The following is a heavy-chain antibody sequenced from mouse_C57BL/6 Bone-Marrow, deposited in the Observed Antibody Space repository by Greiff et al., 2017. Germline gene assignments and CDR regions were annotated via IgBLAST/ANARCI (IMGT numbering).Heavy chain of an antibody. Sequence: VQVVESGAELARPGASVKLSCKASGYTFTSYGISWVKQRTGQGLEWIGEIYPRSGNTYYNEKFKGKATLTADKSSSTAYMELRSLTSEDSAVYFCASPPDYGSSYRGFAYWGQGTLVTVSA. V-gene: IGHV1-81*01. CDR2: IYPRSGNT. CDR3: ASPPDYGSSYRGFAY. D-gene: IGHD1-1*01. J-gene: IGHJ3*01. CDR1: GYTFTSYG.